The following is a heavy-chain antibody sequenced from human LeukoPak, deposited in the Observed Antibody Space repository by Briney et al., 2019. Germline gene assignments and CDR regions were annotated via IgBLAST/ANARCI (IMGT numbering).Heavy chain of an antibody. D-gene: IGHD3-10*01. CDR1: GYTFTSYY. J-gene: IGHJ4*02. V-gene: IGHV1-46*01. Sequence: ASVKVSCKASGYTFTSYYIHWVRQAPGQGLEWVGVIHPPDGSTTYAQKFQGRITMTRDMSTTTVYLQWSSLKASDTAMYYCARNYGSGSPYFDYWGQGTLVTVSS. CDR2: IHPPDGST. CDR3: ARNYGSGSPYFDY.